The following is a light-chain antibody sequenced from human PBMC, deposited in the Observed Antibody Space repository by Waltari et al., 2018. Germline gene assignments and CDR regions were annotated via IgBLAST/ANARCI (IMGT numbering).Light chain of an antibody. CDR2: MND. CDR1: SSNIGTNY. CDR3: AGWDDSLNGHIV. V-gene: IGLV1-47*01. J-gene: IGLJ2*01. Sequence: QSVLTQPPSASGTPGQTVTISCSGSSSNIGTNYVYWYQQPPGTAPKLLIYMNDRRPPGVPDRFSGSTSVTSASLAISRLRSEDQANYYCAGWDDSLNGHIVFGGGTKLTVL.